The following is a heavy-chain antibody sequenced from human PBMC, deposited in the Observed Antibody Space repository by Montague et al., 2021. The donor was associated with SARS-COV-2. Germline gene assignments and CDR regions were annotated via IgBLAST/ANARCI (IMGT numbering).Heavy chain of an antibody. CDR2: IDWDDDK. CDR1: GFSLSTSGMC. V-gene: IGHV2-70*01. Sequence: PALVKPTQTLTLTCTFSGFSLSTSGMCVSWIRQPPGKALEWLALIDWDDDKYYSTSLKTRLTISKDTSKNQVVLTMTNMDPVDTATYYCARTPVRGTALCQYYYFYVMDVRGQGTTVTVSS. D-gene: IGHD2-8*02. J-gene: IGHJ6*02. CDR3: ARTPVRGTALCQYYYFYVMDV.